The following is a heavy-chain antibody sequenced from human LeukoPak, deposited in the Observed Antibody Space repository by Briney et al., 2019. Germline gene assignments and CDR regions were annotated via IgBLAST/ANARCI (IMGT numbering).Heavy chain of an antibody. CDR3: ARAFPAAGTDY. V-gene: IGHV4-59*01. Sequence: SETLSLTCTVSGGSISSYYWSWIRQPPGKGLEWIGDIYYSGSTNYNPSLKSRVTISVDTSKNQFSLKLSSVTAADTAVYYCARAFPAAGTDYWGQGTLVTVSS. J-gene: IGHJ4*02. D-gene: IGHD6-13*01. CDR2: IYYSGST. CDR1: GGSISSYY.